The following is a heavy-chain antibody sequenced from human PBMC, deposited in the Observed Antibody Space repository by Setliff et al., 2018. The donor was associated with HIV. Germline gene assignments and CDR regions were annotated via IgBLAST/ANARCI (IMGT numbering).Heavy chain of an antibody. CDR2: IYKGGST. V-gene: IGHV4-28*01. CDR1: GYSISSSYW. D-gene: IGHD3-10*01. J-gene: IGHJ2*01. Sequence: SETLSLTCVVSGYSISSSYWWGWIRQPPGKGLEWIGWIGYIYKGGSTYYSPSLKSRVTMSEDTSKNQFSLKLRSVTAVDTAVHYCARSALWFGEADWYFDLWGRGTLVTVSS. CDR3: ARSALWFGEADWYFDL.